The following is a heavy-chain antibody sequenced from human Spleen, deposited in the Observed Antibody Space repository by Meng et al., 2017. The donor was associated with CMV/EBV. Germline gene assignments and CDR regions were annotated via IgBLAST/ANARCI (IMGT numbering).Heavy chain of an antibody. Sequence: GESLKISCAASGFTFSDYYMSWVRQAPGKGLEWVALIRYDGSKKWYADSVKGRFAISRDNSKNTLFLQINSLRTEDTAVYYCAKEAAYEYYFDYWGQGTLVTVSS. CDR1: GFTFSDYY. D-gene: IGHD5-12*01. J-gene: IGHJ4*02. CDR2: IRYDGSKK. CDR3: AKEAAYEYYFDY. V-gene: IGHV3-30*02.